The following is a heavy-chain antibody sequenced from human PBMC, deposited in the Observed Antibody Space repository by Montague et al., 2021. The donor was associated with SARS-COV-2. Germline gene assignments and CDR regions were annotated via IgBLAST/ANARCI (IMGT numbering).Heavy chain of an antibody. CDR3: AHNHLFSSLGDFDS. J-gene: IGHJ4*02. CDR2: IFWNDDK. CDR1: GFSLISDGVG. D-gene: IGHD1-14*01. Sequence: PALVKPTQTLTLTCTFSGFSLISDGVGVGWIRQPPGKALEWLALIFWNDDKRYNSSLKNRLTVTKDTSKNRVVLTMTNMDPLDTGTYYCAHNHLFSSLGDFDSWGQGTLVTVAS. V-gene: IGHV2-5*01.